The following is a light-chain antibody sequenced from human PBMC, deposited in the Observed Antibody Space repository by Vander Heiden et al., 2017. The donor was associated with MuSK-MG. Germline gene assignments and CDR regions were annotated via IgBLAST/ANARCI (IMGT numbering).Light chain of an antibody. V-gene: IGKV3-15*01. Sequence: EIVMTQSPATLSLSPGERATLSCRASQSVSSNLAWYQQKPGQAPRLLIYGASTRANGIPDRFSGSGYGTEFTLTSSSRQYEDFAVYYWQQDNTLYTFGQGTKMDIK. CDR2: GAS. CDR1: QSVSSN. CDR3: QQDNTLYT. J-gene: IGKJ2*01.